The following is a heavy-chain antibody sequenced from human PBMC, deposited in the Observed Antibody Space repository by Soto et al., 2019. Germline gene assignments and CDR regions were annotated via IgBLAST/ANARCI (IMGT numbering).Heavy chain of an antibody. CDR1: GGTFSSYT. J-gene: IGHJ5*02. CDR2: IIPILGIA. V-gene: IGHV1-69*08. CDR3: ARDFPKWDTVERNWFDP. D-gene: IGHD5-18*01. Sequence: QVQLVQSGAEVKKPGSSVKVSCKASGGTFSSYTISWVRQAPGQGLEWMGRIIPILGIANYAQKFQGRVTMTAAKSTSTAYMELSSLRSEDTAVYYCARDFPKWDTVERNWFDPWGQGTLVTVSS.